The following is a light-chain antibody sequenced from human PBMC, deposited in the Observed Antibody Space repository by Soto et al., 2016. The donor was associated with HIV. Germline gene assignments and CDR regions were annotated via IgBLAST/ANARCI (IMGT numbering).Light chain of an antibody. CDR1: QGINNY. V-gene: IGKV1-27*01. CDR2: AAM. J-gene: IGKJ4*01. Sequence: DIQLTQSPSSLSASVGDRVTFTCRVSQGINNYLNWYRQKPGKVPRLLISAAMNLESGVPSRFRGSGSGTEFTLTITSLQPEDIATYYCQKYNGVITFGGGTKVEI. CDR3: QKYNGVIT.